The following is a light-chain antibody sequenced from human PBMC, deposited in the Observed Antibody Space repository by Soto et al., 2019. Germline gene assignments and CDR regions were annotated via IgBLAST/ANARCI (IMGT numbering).Light chain of an antibody. CDR3: QHYGDSSWT. CDR2: GTS. Sequence: EIVLTQSPGTLSLSPGERATLSCSADRSVSDTLLTWFQQKPGQATRLLIFGTSNRAPGIPDRFSGSGSGTDFTLTISRLEPDDFAVYYCQHYGDSSWTFGQGTKVEIK. V-gene: IGKV3-20*01. J-gene: IGKJ1*01. CDR1: RSVSDTL.